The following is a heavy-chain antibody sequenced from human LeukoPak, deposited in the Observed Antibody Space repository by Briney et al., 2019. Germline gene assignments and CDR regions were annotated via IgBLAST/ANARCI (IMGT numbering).Heavy chain of an antibody. CDR1: GGSFSGYY. Sequence: SETLSLTCAVYGGSFSGYYWSWIRQPPGKGLEWIGEINHSGSTNYNPSLKSRVTISVDTSKNQFSLKLSSVTAAGTAVYYCARGRSGSSWYNYWSQGTLVTVSS. V-gene: IGHV4-34*01. CDR3: ARGRSGSSWYNY. J-gene: IGHJ4*02. CDR2: INHSGST. D-gene: IGHD6-13*01.